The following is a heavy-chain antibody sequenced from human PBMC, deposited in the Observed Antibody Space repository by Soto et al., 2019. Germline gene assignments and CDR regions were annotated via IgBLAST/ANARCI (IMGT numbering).Heavy chain of an antibody. D-gene: IGHD2-21*02. V-gene: IGHV4-34*01. CDR2: INHSGST. J-gene: IGHJ4*02. Sequence: PSETLSLTCAVYGGSFSGYYWSWIRQPPGKGLEWMGEINHSGSTNYTPSLKSRVTISVDTSKNQFSLKLSSVTAADTAVYYCARGLGGSGWYRNVVTAIRYFDYWGQGTLVTVSS. CDR3: ARGLGGSGWYRNVVTAIRYFDY. CDR1: GGSFSGYY.